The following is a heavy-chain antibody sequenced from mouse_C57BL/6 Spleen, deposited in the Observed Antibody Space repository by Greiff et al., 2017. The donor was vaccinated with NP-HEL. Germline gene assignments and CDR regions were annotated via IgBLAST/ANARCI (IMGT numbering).Heavy chain of an antibody. CDR1: GFTFTDYY. CDR2: IRNKANGYTT. CDR3: ARSPLGYFDY. D-gene: IGHD3-1*01. V-gene: IGHV7-3*01. J-gene: IGHJ2*01. Sequence: EVKLMESGGGLVQPGGSLSLSCAASGFTFTDYYMSWVRQPPGKALEWLGFIRNKANGYTTEYSASVKGRFTISRDNSQSILYLQMNALRAEDSATYYCARSPLGYFDYWGQGTTLTVSS.